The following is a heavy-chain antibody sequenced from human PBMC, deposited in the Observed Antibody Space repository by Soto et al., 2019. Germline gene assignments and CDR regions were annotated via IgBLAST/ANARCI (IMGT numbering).Heavy chain of an antibody. V-gene: IGHV1-46*01. J-gene: IGHJ5*02. Sequence: ALVKVSCKASGYTLTSYYMHWVRQAPGQGLEWMGIINPSGGSTSYAQKFQGRVTMTRDTSTSTVYMELSSLRSEDTAVYYCARELSSGNWFDPWGQGTLVTVSS. CDR1: GYTLTSYY. CDR3: ARELSSGNWFDP. D-gene: IGHD6-6*01. CDR2: INPSGGST.